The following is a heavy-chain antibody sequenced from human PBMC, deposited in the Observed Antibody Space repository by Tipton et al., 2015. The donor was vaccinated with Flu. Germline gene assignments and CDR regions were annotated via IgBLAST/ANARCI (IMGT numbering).Heavy chain of an antibody. Sequence: SLRLSCAASGFTFSSYAMSWVRQAPGKGLEWVSAISGSGGSTYYADSVKGRFTISRDNSKNTLYLQMNSLRAEDTAVYYCAKVSHSSGWNYFDSWGQGTLVTVSP. CDR2: ISGSGGST. CDR1: GFTFSSYA. V-gene: IGHV3-23*01. CDR3: AKVSHSSGWNYFDS. J-gene: IGHJ4*02. D-gene: IGHD6-19*01.